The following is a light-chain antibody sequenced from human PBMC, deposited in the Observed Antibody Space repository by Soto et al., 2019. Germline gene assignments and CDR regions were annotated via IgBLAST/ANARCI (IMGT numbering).Light chain of an antibody. CDR3: QVWDIMTDNYV. Sequence: SYELTQSPSVSVAPEKTATITGGGQNLGNKRVHWYRQKPGQAPVLLISYDSDRPSGIPERFSGSNSGNTATLTISRVEAGDEADYYCQVWDIMTDNYVFGSGTKLTVL. J-gene: IGLJ1*01. V-gene: IGLV3-21*04. CDR2: YDS. CDR1: NLGNKR.